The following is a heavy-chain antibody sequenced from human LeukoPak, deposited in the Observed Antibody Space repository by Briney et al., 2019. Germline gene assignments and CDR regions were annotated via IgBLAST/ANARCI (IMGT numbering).Heavy chain of an antibody. J-gene: IGHJ4*02. V-gene: IGHV4-39*01. Sequence: PSETLSLTCTVSGGSISSSSYYWGWIRQPPGKGLEWIGSIYYSGSTYYNPSLKSRVTISVDTSKNQFSLKLSSVTAADTAVYYCAQASIAVAGTCFDYWGQGTLVTVSS. CDR2: IYYSGST. CDR1: GGSISSSSYY. D-gene: IGHD6-19*01. CDR3: AQASIAVAGTCFDY.